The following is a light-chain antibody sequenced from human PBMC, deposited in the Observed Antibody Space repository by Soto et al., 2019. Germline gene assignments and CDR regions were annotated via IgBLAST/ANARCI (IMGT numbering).Light chain of an antibody. V-gene: IGKV3-20*01. CDR3: QQFGTSPYT. J-gene: IGKJ2*01. CDR1: QTVSNIY. Sequence: EILLTQSPGTLSLSPGDGATLSCRASQTVSNIYLVWYQQRPGQAPRLLIYETSIRASGIPDRFSGSGSGTDFTLTISRLEPEDFAVYWCQQFGTSPYTFGQGTKVEIK. CDR2: ETS.